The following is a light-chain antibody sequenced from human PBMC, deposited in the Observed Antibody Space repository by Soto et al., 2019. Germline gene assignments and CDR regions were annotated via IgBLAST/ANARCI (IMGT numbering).Light chain of an antibody. CDR1: QSVSSN. CDR2: GAS. Sequence: EVVMTQFPATLSVSPGGRATLSCRASQSVSSNLAWYQQKPGQGPRLLMYGASTRATGVPARFSGSASGTEFSLTISSLQSEDLAVYYCQQYNNWPRTFGQGTKVDIK. J-gene: IGKJ1*01. CDR3: QQYNNWPRT. V-gene: IGKV3-15*01.